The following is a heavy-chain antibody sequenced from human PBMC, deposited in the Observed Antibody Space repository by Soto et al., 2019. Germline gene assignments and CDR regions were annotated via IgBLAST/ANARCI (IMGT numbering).Heavy chain of an antibody. J-gene: IGHJ6*02. CDR2: IYYSGIT. V-gene: IGHV4-59*01. CDR3: ARYKSNYYYGMDV. CDR1: GGSMSSYY. D-gene: IGHD1-20*01. Sequence: SETLSLTCTVSGGSMSSYYWSWIRQPPGRGLEWIGYIYYSGITNYNPSLKSRVTISVDTSKNQFSLKLSSVTAADTAVYYCARYKSNYYYGMDVWGQGTTVTSP.